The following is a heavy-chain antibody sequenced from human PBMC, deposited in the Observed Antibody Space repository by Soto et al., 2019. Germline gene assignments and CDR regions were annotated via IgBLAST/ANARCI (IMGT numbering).Heavy chain of an antibody. Sequence: QVQLVQSGPEVKKPGASVKVSCKTSGYTFTSYGIAWVRQAPGQGLEWMGWISTSKGNTNYAQKFQCRVTMTTDTTTSTAYMELMSLRSDDTAVYYCATRSPSFDFWGQGTLVTVSS. V-gene: IGHV1-18*01. CDR2: ISTSKGNT. J-gene: IGHJ4*02. CDR1: GYTFTSYG. CDR3: ATRSPSFDF.